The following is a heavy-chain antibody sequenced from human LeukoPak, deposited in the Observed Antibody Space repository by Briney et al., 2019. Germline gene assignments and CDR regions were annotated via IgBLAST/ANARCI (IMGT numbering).Heavy chain of an antibody. CDR2: IIPIFGIA. V-gene: IGHV1-69*04. D-gene: IGHD2-2*01. Sequence: SVKVSCKASGGTFSSYAISWVRQAPGQGLEWMGRIIPIFGIANYAQKFQGRVTITADKSTSTAYMELSSLRSEDTAVYYCASPTPYCSSTGCYVGRAFDIWGQGTMVTVSS. J-gene: IGHJ3*02. CDR3: ASPTPYCSSTGCYVGRAFDI. CDR1: GGTFSSYA.